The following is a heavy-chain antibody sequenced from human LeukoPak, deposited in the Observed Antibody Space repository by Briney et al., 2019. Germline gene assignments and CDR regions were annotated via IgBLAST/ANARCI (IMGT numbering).Heavy chain of an antibody. J-gene: IGHJ4*02. CDR1: GGDISTYH. Sequence: SETLSLTCSVSGGDISTYHWSWIRRSPGEAFEYIGNVYYSGSTNYNPSLRSRVTISVDVSKNQFSLNVRSVTAADTAVYYCARGSGSYGFFDVWGQGTLVTVSA. CDR3: ARGSGSYGFFDV. D-gene: IGHD5-18*01. V-gene: IGHV4-59*13. CDR2: VYYSGST.